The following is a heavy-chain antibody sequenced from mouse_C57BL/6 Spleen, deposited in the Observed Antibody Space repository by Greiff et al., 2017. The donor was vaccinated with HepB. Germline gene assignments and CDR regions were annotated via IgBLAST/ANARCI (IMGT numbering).Heavy chain of an antibody. CDR3: VRLAYDGSSSGAMDY. CDR1: GFSFNTYA. CDR2: IRSKSNNSAT. D-gene: IGHD1-1*01. V-gene: IGHV10-1*01. Sequence: EVKLVESGGGLVQPKGSLKLSCAASGFSFNTYAMNWVRQAPGKGLEWVARIRSKSNNSATYYADSVKDRFTISRDDSESMLYLQMNNLKTEDTAMYDCVRLAYDGSSSGAMDYWGQGTSVTVSS. J-gene: IGHJ4*01.